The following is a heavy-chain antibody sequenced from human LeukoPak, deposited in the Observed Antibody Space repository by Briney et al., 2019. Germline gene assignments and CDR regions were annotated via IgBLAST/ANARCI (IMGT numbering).Heavy chain of an antibody. D-gene: IGHD3-9*01. V-gene: IGHV4-59*08. CDR1: GGSISSYY. CDR3: ARLILTGYSAEYYFDY. Sequence: PSETLSLTCTVSGGSISSYYWSWIRQPPGKGLDWIGYIYYSGSTNYNPSLKSRVTISVDTSKNQFSLKLSSVTAADTAVYYCARLILTGYSAEYYFDYWGQGTLVTVSS. J-gene: IGHJ4*02. CDR2: IYYSGST.